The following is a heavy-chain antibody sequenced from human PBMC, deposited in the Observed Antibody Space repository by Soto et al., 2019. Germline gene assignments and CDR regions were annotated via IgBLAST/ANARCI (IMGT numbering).Heavy chain of an antibody. CDR2: ISGSGGST. CDR1: GFTFSSYA. Sequence: PGGSLRLSCAASGFTFSSYAMSWVRQAPGKGLEWVSAISGSGGSTYYADSGKGRFTFSRDNSKNTLYLQMSSLRAEDTAVYYCAKDCYPRRITMVRRVITAYWGQGTLVTVSS. CDR3: AKDCYPRRITMVRRVITAY. V-gene: IGHV3-23*01. D-gene: IGHD3-10*01. J-gene: IGHJ4*02.